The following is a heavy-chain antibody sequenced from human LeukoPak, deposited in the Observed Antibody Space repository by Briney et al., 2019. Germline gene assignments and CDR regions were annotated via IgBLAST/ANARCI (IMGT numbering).Heavy chain of an antibody. J-gene: IGHJ4*02. D-gene: IGHD4/OR15-4a*01. Sequence: PSQTLSLTCTVSGGSISSGSYYWSWIRQPAGKGLEWIGRIYTSGSTNYNPSLKSRVTISVDKSKTQFSLKLSSVTAADTAVYYCARQNYGAAPLRYWGQGTLVTVSS. CDR2: IYTSGST. CDR3: ARQNYGAAPLRY. CDR1: GGSISSGSYY. V-gene: IGHV4-61*02.